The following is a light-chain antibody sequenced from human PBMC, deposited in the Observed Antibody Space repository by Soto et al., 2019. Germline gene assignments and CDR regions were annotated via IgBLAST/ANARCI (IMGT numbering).Light chain of an antibody. CDR2: EVN. CDR1: SSDVGGYNY. V-gene: IGLV2-8*01. Sequence: QSLLTQPPSASGSPGQSVAISCTGTSSDVGGYNYVSWYQQHPGKAPKLMIYEVNKRPSGVPDRFSGSKSGNTASLTVSGLQAEDEADYYCSSYAGSSTVFGTATK. CDR3: SSYAGSSTV. J-gene: IGLJ1*01.